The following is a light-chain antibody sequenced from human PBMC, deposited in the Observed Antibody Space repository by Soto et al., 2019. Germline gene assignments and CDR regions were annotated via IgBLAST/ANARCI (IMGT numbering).Light chain of an antibody. V-gene: IGKV1-5*03. CDR3: QQYNTYSGLT. CDR2: TAS. CDR1: QSISSW. Sequence: DIQMTQSPSTLSASVGDRVTITCRASQSISSWLAWYQQKPGKAPKLLIYTASSLDSGVPSRFRGSGSGTEFTLTISSLQPDDFATYHCQQYNTYSGLTFGGGTKVEIK. J-gene: IGKJ4*01.